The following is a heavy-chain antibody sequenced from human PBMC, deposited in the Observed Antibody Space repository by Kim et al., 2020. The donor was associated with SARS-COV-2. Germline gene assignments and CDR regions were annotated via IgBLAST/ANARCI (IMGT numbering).Heavy chain of an antibody. CDR3: AKDISLKDSSGPYYFDY. Sequence: GGSLRLSCAASGFTFGDYAMHWVRQAPGKGLEWVSGISWNSGSIGYADSVKGRFTISRDNAKNSLYLQMNSLRAEDTALYYCAKDISLKDSSGPYYFDYWGQGTLVTVSA. CDR2: ISWNSGSI. CDR1: GFTFGDYA. J-gene: IGHJ4*02. D-gene: IGHD6-19*01. V-gene: IGHV3-9*01.